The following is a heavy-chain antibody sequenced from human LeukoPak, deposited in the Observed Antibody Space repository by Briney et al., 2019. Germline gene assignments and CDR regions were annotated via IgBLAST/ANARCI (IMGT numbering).Heavy chain of an antibody. D-gene: IGHD1-1*01. Sequence: AASVTVSCTASGYTFTGYYMHWVRQAPGQGLEWMGWINPNSGGTNYAQKFQGWVTMTRDTSISTAYMELSRLRSDDTAVYYCAREDLGQTGTNYGMDVWGQGTTVTVSS. CDR2: INPNSGGT. CDR3: AREDLGQTGTNYGMDV. CDR1: GYTFTGYY. J-gene: IGHJ6*02. V-gene: IGHV1-2*04.